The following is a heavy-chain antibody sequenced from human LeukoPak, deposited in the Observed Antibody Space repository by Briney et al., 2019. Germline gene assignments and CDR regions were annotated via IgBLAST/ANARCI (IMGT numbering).Heavy chain of an antibody. CDR3: VRRRCSGGSCLPYYFDY. V-gene: IGHV4-59*08. J-gene: IGHJ4*02. CDR2: IYYSGST. CDR1: GDSISNYY. D-gene: IGHD2-15*01. Sequence: SETLSLTCTVSGDSISNYYWSWIRQPPGKGLEWIGYIYYSGSTSYNPSLKSRVTISVDTSKNQFSLKLSSVTAADTAVYYCVRRRCSGGSCLPYYFDYWGQGTLVSLSS.